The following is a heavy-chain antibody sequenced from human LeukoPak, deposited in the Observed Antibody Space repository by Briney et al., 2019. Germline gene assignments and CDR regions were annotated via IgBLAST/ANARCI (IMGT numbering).Heavy chain of an antibody. CDR3: ARHGGGWSFDY. CDR1: GASISSYY. J-gene: IGHJ4*02. D-gene: IGHD6-19*01. CDR2: IYDSGST. Sequence: PSQTLSLTCTVSGASISSYYWSWIRQPPGKGREWIAYIYDSGSTNYHPSLKSLVTTSVDTSKNQFSLMLSSVAAADTAVYFCARHGGGWSFDYWGQGTLVTVSS. V-gene: IGHV4-59*08.